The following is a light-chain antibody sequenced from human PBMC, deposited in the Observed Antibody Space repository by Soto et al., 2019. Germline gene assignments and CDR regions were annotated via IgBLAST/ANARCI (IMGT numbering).Light chain of an antibody. V-gene: IGKV3-11*01. CDR3: QQRSNWPPTWT. CDR1: QSVSSY. Sequence: EIVLTQSPATLSLSPGERATLSCRASQSVSSYLAWYQHKPGQAPRLLIYDASKRATGIPARFSGSGSGTDFPLTISSLEPEDFAVYYCQQRSNWPPTWTLGQGTKVEVK. CDR2: DAS. J-gene: IGKJ1*01.